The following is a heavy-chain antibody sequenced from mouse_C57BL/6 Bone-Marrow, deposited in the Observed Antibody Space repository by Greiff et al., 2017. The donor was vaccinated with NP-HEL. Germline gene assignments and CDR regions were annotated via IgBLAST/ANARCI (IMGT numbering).Heavy chain of an antibody. V-gene: IGHV14-1*01. CDR1: GFNIKDYY. D-gene: IGHD4-1*01. J-gene: IGHJ1*03. CDR2: IDPEDGDT. CDR3: TTPLNWDWYFDV. Sequence: DVKLQESGAELVRPGASVKLSCTASGFNIKDYYMHWVKQRPEQGLEWIGRIDPEDGDTEYAPKFQGKATMTADTSSNTAYLQLSSLTSEDTAVYYCTTPLNWDWYFDVWGTGTTVTVSS.